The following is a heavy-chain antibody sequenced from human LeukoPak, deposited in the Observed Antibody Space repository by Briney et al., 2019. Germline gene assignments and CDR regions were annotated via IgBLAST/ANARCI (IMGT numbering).Heavy chain of an antibody. CDR1: GFTFSSYS. V-gene: IGHV3-21*01. D-gene: IGHD3-3*01. J-gene: IGHJ4*02. CDR2: ISSSSSYI. Sequence: GGSLRLSCAASGFTFSSYSMNWVRQAPGKGLEWVSSISSSSSYIYYADSVKGRFTISRDNSKNTLYLQMNSLRAEDTAVYYCAKVWSGVSGWYYFDYWGQGTLVTVSS. CDR3: AKVWSGVSGWYYFDY.